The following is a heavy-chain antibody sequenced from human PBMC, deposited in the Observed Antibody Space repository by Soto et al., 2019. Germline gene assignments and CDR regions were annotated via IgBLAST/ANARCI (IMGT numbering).Heavy chain of an antibody. CDR1: GYTLPFTNYA. D-gene: IGHD5-12*01. J-gene: IGHJ5*02. CDR3: AHGPHGAIVSTGVYWFDP. Sequence: QVQLVQSGAEVKKPGASVKVSCKASGYTLPFTNYAIVWVRQTTGQGLEWVGRMSPDSGDPAYAEKFRGRVTVTGDTSISTVYMELRGLTSDDTGVYYCAHGPHGAIVSTGVYWFDPWGQGTPVTVSS. V-gene: IGHV1-8*01. CDR2: MSPDSGDP.